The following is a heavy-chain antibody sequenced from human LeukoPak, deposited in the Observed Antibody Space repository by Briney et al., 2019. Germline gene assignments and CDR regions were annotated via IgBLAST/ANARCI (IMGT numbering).Heavy chain of an antibody. V-gene: IGHV4-59*08. CDR1: GGSISSYY. J-gene: IGHJ4*02. CDR3: ARHGSGWYYFDY. Sequence: SETLSLTCTVSGGSISSYYWSWIRQPPGKGLEWIGYIYYRGSTNYNPSLKSRVTISVDTSKNQFSLKLSSVTAADTAAYYCARHGSGWYYFDYWGQGTLVTVSS. CDR2: IYYRGST. D-gene: IGHD6-19*01.